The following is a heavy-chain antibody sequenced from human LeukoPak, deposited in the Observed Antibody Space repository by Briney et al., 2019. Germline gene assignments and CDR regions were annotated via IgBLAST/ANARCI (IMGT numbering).Heavy chain of an antibody. D-gene: IGHD2-15*01. CDR2: IKQEGREK. CDR3: ARDKPQSCSGGSCYSFYYYYGMDV. Sequence: GGALRLSCARCGWTFSRYWMSEVGQAAGRGGEGVANIKQEGREKYFVDSVKSRFTISRDNAKTSLYPQMNSLRSEDTAVYYCARDKPQSCSGGSCYSFYYYYGMDVWGQGTTVTVSS. J-gene: IGHJ6*02. V-gene: IGHV3-7*01. CDR1: GWTFSRYW.